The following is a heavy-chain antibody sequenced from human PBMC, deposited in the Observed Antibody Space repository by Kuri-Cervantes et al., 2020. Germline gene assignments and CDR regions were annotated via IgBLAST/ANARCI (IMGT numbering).Heavy chain of an antibody. CDR3: ARGYDFWSGSGNMDV. D-gene: IGHD3-3*01. Sequence: SLKISCAASGFTFSDYYMSWIRQAPGKGLEWLSSISSSGTTIYYADSVKGRFTISRDNAKNSLYLQMNSLRAEDTAVYYCARGYDFWSGSGNMDVWGKGTTVTVSS. J-gene: IGHJ6*03. CDR2: ISSSGTTI. CDR1: GFTFSDYY. V-gene: IGHV3-11*04.